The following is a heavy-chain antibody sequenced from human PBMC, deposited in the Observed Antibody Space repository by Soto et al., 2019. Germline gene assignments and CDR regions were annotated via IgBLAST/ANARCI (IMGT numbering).Heavy chain of an antibody. CDR3: ASAYYDSSGYYGYDAFDI. D-gene: IGHD3-22*01. CDR1: GVTISSYY. Sequence: PAETLSLTCTVSGVTISSYYRNWIRQPPGRGLEWIGYMYYSGSTNYNPSLKSRVTISVDTSKNQFSLKLSSVTAADTAVYYCASAYYDSSGYYGYDAFDIWGQGTMVTVSS. J-gene: IGHJ3*02. V-gene: IGHV4-59*01. CDR2: MYYSGST.